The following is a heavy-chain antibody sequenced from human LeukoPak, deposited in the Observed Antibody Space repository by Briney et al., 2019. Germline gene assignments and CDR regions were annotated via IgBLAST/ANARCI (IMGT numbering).Heavy chain of an antibody. CDR3: TTVYEVPDP. Sequence: GGSLRLSCAASGFTFSNAWMSWVRQAPGKGLEWVGCINSKTDGRTTDYAAPVKGRFTISRDDSKKTLYLQMNSLKTADTAVYYCTTVYEVPDPWGEGTLVTVSS. V-gene: IGHV3-15*01. J-gene: IGHJ5*02. D-gene: IGHD3-3*01. CDR1: GFTFSNAW. CDR2: INSKTDGRTT.